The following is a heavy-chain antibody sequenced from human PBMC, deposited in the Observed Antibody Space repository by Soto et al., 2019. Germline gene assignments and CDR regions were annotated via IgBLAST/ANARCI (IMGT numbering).Heavy chain of an antibody. CDR1: GGSFSCYY. Sequence: SETLSLTCAVYGGSFSCYYWSWIREPPGKGLEWIGEINHSGSTKYNPSLKSRVTISVDTSKNQFSLNLSSVTAANTAMYYCARGLREYSSSSPLVYWGRGTLVTVS. J-gene: IGHJ4*02. CDR3: ARGLREYSSSSPLVY. V-gene: IGHV4-34*01. CDR2: INHSGST. D-gene: IGHD6-6*01.